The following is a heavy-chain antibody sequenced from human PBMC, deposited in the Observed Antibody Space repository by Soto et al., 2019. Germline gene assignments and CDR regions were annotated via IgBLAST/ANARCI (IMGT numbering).Heavy chain of an antibody. CDR1: GFTFSSYA. Sequence: PGGSLRLSCAASGFTFSSYAMSWVRQAPGKGLEWVSAISGSGGSTYYADNVKGRFTISRDNSKNTLYLQMNSLRAEDTAVYYCAKDRGGSGHRRDYWGQGTLVTVSS. CDR3: AKDRGGSGHRRDY. D-gene: IGHD6-19*01. CDR2: ISGSGGST. J-gene: IGHJ4*02. V-gene: IGHV3-23*01.